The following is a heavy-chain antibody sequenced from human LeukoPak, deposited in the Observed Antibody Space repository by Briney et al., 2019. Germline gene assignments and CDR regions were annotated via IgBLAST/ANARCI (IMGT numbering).Heavy chain of an antibody. CDR3: ARDPRTVRI. CDR1: GFTFSDNY. Sequence: GGSLRLSCAASGFTFSDNYMTWVRQAPGRGLEWLSYISGNGGVIQYADSVKGRFTISRDNAKNLLYLQMDSLRVEDTAIYYCARDPRTVRIWGQGTLVTVSS. D-gene: IGHD1-1*01. V-gene: IGHV3-11*04. J-gene: IGHJ4*02. CDR2: ISGNGGVI.